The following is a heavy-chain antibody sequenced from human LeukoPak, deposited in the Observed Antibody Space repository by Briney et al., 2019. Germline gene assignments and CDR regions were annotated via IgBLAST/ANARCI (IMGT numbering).Heavy chain of an antibody. Sequence: GGSLRLSCVASGFTFSSNGMHWVRQAPGKGLEWVTFIQYDGSKKYYADSVKGRFTISRDNAKNSLSLRMNSLSAEDTAVYYCATGYSSGWYFYFQHWGQGSLVSVSS. CDR3: ATGYSSGWYFYFQH. CDR1: GFTFSSNG. CDR2: IQYDGSKK. J-gene: IGHJ1*01. V-gene: IGHV3-30*02. D-gene: IGHD6-19*01.